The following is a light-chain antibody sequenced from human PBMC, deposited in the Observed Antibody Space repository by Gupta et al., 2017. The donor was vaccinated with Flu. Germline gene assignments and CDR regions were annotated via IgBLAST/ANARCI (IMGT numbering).Light chain of an antibody. Sequence: GQSVAISCTGTSSDVGAYYYFSWYQQHHGQAPRLIIYDGNTPPSGVPEWSTCPKSGKTAHTTISGLEAAEESYYHSYSYGATMFFGGGTRLTVL. V-gene: IGLV2-11*03. CDR1: SSDVGAYYY. J-gene: IGLJ2*01. CDR3: YSYGATMF. CDR2: DGN.